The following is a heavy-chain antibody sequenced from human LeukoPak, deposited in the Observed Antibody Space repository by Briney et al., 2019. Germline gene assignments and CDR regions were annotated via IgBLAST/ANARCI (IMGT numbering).Heavy chain of an antibody. J-gene: IGHJ6*02. Sequence: SETLSLTCTVSGGSISSGGYYWSWIRQHPGKGLEWIGYIYYSGSTNYNPSLKSRVTISVDTSKNQFSLKLSSVTAADTAVYYCARGIVVVPAARLYYYYYGMDVWGQGTTVTVSS. CDR3: ARGIVVVPAARLYYYYYGMDV. V-gene: IGHV4-61*08. CDR1: GGSISSGGYY. D-gene: IGHD2-2*01. CDR2: IYYSGST.